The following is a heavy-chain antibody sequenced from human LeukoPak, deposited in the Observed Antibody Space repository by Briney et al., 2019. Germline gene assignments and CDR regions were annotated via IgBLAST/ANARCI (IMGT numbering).Heavy chain of an antibody. Sequence: PSETLSLTCTVSGVSISDYYWSWIRQPAGKGLEWIGRVFTSGSTDYNPSLKSRVSMSVDMSNNRFSLKLSSVTAADTAVYFCARDEKTDDGGGYAPRFDYWGQGTLVTVSS. V-gene: IGHV4-4*07. J-gene: IGHJ4*02. CDR2: VFTSGST. CDR3: ARDEKTDDGGGYAPRFDY. CDR1: GVSISDYY. D-gene: IGHD3-22*01.